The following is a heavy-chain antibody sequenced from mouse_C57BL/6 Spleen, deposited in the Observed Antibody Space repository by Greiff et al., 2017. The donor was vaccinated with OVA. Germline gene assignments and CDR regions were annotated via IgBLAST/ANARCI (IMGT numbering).Heavy chain of an antibody. D-gene: IGHD1-1*01. Sequence: DVQLVESGGGLVQPGESLTLSCESNEYEFPSHDLSWVRTTPEKRLELVAAITSDGGSTYYPATMERRFIISRDKTKKTLYLQMSSLRSEDTALYDCARHGRDYYGSSYFDVWGTGTTVTVSS. CDR1: EYEFPSHD. CDR2: ITSDGGST. CDR3: ARHGRDYYGSSYFDV. J-gene: IGHJ1*03. V-gene: IGHV5-2*01.